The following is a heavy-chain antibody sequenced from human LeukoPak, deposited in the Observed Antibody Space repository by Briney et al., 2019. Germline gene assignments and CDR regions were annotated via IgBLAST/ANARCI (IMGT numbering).Heavy chain of an antibody. CDR3: ARGLYGWISYFDY. CDR2: IYYSGST. D-gene: IGHD4-17*01. Sequence: TSETLSLTCTGAGGSISSYYWSWIRQPPGKGLEGIGYIYYSGSTNYNPSLRSRVTISVDTSKNQFSLKLSSVTAADTAVYYCARGLYGWISYFDYWGQGTLVTVSS. CDR1: GGSISSYY. V-gene: IGHV4-59*01. J-gene: IGHJ4*02.